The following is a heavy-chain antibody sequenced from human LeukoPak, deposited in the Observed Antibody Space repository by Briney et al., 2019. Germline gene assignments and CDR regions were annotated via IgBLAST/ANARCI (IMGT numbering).Heavy chain of an antibody. CDR1: GGSSSSSSYY. CDR2: IYYSGST. D-gene: IGHD5-24*01. V-gene: IGHV4-39*07. J-gene: IGHJ4*02. CDR3: ARERRDGYNYDY. Sequence: PSETLSLTCTVSGGSSSSSSYYWGWIRQPPGKGLEWIGSIYYSGSTYYNPSLKSRVTISVDTSKNQFSLKLSSVTAADTAVYYCARERRDGYNYDYWGQGTLVTVSS.